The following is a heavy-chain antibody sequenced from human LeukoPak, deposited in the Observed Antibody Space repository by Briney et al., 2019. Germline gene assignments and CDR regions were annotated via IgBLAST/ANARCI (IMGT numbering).Heavy chain of an antibody. J-gene: IGHJ5*02. CDR2: IIPIFGTA. CDR1: GGTFSSYA. V-gene: IGHV1-69*05. Sequence: SVKVSCKASGGTFSSYAITWVRQAPGQGLEWMGGIIPIFGTANYAQKFQGRVTITTDESTSTAYMELSSLRSEDTAVYYCAREDTAAGTSWFDPWGQGTLVTVSS. CDR3: AREDTAAGTSWFDP. D-gene: IGHD6-13*01.